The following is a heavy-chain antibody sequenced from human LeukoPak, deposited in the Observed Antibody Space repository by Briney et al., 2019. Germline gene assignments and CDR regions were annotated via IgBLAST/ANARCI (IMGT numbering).Heavy chain of an antibody. CDR3: ARDYYGSGSYYTVVDY. CDR1: SGSISGYI. J-gene: IGHJ4*02. CDR2: IYSSGRT. D-gene: IGHD3-10*01. V-gene: IGHV4-4*07. Sequence: SETLSLNCNVSSGSISGYIWNWIRQPAGKGLEWIGRIYSSGRTNSNPSLKSRATMSVDTSKNQFSLNLHSVTAADAAVYYCARDYYGSGSYYTVVDYWGQGTLVTVSS.